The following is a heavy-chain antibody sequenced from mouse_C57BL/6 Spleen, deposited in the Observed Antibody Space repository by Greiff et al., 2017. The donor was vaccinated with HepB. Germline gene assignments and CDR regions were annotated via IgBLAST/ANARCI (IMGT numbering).Heavy chain of an antibody. J-gene: IGHJ2*01. V-gene: IGHV5-4*03. CDR1: GFTFSSYA. CDR3: ARGLYYFDY. CDR2: ISDGGSYT. Sequence: EVKLVESGGGLVKPGGSLKLSCAASGFTFSSYAMSWVRQTPEKRLEWVATISDGGSYTYSPDNVKGRFTISRDNAKNNLYLQMSHLKSEDTAMYYCARGLYYFDYWGQGTTLTVSS.